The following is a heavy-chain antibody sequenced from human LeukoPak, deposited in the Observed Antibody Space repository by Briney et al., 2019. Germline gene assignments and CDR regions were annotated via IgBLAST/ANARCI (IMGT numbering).Heavy chain of an antibody. D-gene: IGHD1-26*01. Sequence: SETLSLTCAVYGGSFSGYYWSWIRQPPGKGLEWIGEINHSGSTNYNPSLKSRVTISVDTSKNQFSLKLSSVTAAVTAVYYCARAGVGATDFDYWGQGTLVTVSS. CDR2: INHSGST. CDR3: ARAGVGATDFDY. J-gene: IGHJ4*02. CDR1: GGSFSGYY. V-gene: IGHV4-34*01.